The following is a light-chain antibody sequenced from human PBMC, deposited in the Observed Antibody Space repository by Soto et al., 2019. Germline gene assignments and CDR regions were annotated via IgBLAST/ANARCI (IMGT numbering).Light chain of an antibody. V-gene: IGKV1-8*01. CDR2: AAS. CDR3: QHFKTFPIT. Sequence: IRMTQSPSSLSASTGDRVTITCRASQGISSYLAWYQQKPGKAPKLLIYAASTLQSGVPSRFSGSGSGTDFTLTISSLQPEDFATYYCQHFKTFPITFGQGTRLEI. CDR1: QGISSY. J-gene: IGKJ5*01.